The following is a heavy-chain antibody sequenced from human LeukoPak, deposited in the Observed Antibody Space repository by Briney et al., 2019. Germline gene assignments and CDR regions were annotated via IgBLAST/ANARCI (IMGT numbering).Heavy chain of an antibody. Sequence: PGGSLRLSCAASGFSFSGTWMTWVRQAPGEGLEWVANIKQDESEKYYVDSVRGRFTISRDNAKNSLFLQMNSLRADDTAVYFCARFVVMPAAPGGWFDPWGQGTLVTVSS. D-gene: IGHD2-2*01. CDR3: ARFVVMPAAPGGWFDP. J-gene: IGHJ5*02. V-gene: IGHV3-7*01. CDR1: GFSFSGTW. CDR2: IKQDESEK.